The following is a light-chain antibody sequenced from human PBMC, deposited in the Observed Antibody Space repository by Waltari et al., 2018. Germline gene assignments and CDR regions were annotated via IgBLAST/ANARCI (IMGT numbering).Light chain of an antibody. CDR3: QQYDTWPPWT. Sequence: EIVMTQSPATLSVSPGESAALSCRVSQSVGSNLAWYQQKPGQAPRLLIFGASTRATGIPARFSGSGSGTEFTLTISSLQSEDFAVYYCQQYDTWPPWTFGQGTKVE. J-gene: IGKJ1*01. V-gene: IGKV3-15*01. CDR1: QSVGSN. CDR2: GAS.